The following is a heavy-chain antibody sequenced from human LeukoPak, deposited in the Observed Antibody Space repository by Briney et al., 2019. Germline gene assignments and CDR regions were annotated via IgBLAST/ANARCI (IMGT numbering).Heavy chain of an antibody. CDR2: INAGNGNT. CDR3: ARSVGATTPLFDY. J-gene: IGHJ4*02. V-gene: IGHV1-3*01. CDR1: GYTFTSYA. Sequence: VALVKVSCKASGYTFTSYAMHWVRQAPGQRLEWMGWINAGNGNTKYSQKFQGRVTITRDTSASTAYMELSSLRSEDTAVYYCARSVGATTPLFDYWGQGTLVTVSS. D-gene: IGHD1-26*01.